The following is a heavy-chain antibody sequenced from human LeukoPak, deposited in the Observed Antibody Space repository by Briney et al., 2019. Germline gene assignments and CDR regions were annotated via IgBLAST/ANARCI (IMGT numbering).Heavy chain of an antibody. CDR1: GYTFTSYD. CDR3: ARVLGYCSGGSCLPQNNY. V-gene: IGHV1-2*02. J-gene: IGHJ4*02. CDR2: INPNSGGT. D-gene: IGHD2-15*01. Sequence: ASVKVSCRASGYTFTSYDVNWVRQATGQGLEWMGWINPNSGGTNYAQKFQGRVTMTRDTSISTAYMELSRLRSDDTAVYYCARVLGYCSGGSCLPQNNYWGQGTLVTVSS.